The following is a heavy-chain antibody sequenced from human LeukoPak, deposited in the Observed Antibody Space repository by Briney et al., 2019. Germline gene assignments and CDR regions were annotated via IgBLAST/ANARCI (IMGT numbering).Heavy chain of an antibody. CDR1: GGSINFYY. V-gene: IGHV4-4*07. Sequence: SETLSLTCTVSGGSINFYYWSWIRQPAGKGLEWIGRIYSTGSTNYSPSLKSRVTMSVDKSKNQFSLNLSSVTAADTAVYYCARGIADPYSFDSWGQGTLVSVSS. CDR3: ARGIADPYSFDS. D-gene: IGHD6-13*01. CDR2: IYSTGST. J-gene: IGHJ4*02.